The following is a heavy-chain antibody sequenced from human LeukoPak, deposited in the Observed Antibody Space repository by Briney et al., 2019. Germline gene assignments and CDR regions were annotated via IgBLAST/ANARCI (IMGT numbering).Heavy chain of an antibody. CDR3: ARRIAGDGSHAFDI. Sequence: GGSLRLSCAASGFTFSDYNMGWMREAPGKGLEWVSYTRNSDNNMFYADSVKGRFTISRDNAKYSVYLQMNSLRAEDTAVYYCARRIAGDGSHAFDIWGQGTMVTVSS. V-gene: IGHV3-11*01. J-gene: IGHJ3*02. CDR1: GFTFSDYN. D-gene: IGHD6-19*01. CDR2: TRNSDNNM.